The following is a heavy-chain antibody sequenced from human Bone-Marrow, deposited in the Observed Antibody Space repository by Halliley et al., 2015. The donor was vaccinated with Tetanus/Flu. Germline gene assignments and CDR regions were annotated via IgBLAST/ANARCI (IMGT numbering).Heavy chain of an antibody. CDR3: AKRRWELPRAFDH. V-gene: IGHV3-23*01. CDR1: DFTFSIYH. D-gene: IGHD1-26*01. CDR2: ISASGDTT. Sequence: SLRLSCAASDFTFSIYHMNWVRQAPGKGLEWASEISASGDTTYYAESVKGRFTVSRDNSKNTLYLQMNFLRDEDTALYYCAKRRWELPRAFDHWGQGTLVSVSS. J-gene: IGHJ5*02.